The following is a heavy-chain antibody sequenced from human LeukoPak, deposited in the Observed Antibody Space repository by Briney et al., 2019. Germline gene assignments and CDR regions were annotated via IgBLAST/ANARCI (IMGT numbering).Heavy chain of an antibody. V-gene: IGHV3-64D*06. CDR2: ISSNGGST. Sequence: GGSLRLSCSASGFTFSSYAMHWVCQAPGKGLEYVSAISSNGGSTYYADSVKGRFTISRDNSKNTLYLQMSSLRAEDTAVYYCARVLYGYDSSGYYVNYGMDVWGQGTTVTVSS. J-gene: IGHJ6*02. CDR3: ARVLYGYDSSGYYVNYGMDV. D-gene: IGHD3-22*01. CDR1: GFTFSSYA.